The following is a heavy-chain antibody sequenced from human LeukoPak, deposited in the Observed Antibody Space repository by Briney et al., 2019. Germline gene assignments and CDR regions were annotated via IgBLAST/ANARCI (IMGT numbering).Heavy chain of an antibody. Sequence: GGSLRLSCAASGFPFSNYFMSWIRQAPGKGLEWISYIGSSGYTIYYSDSVKGRFTISRDNAKNSLYLQMDSLRAEDTAIYYCARPQTSSSSTASLGCWGQGTLVTVSS. V-gene: IGHV3-11*01. D-gene: IGHD6-6*01. CDR2: IGSSGYTI. CDR1: GFPFSNYF. J-gene: IGHJ4*02. CDR3: ARPQTSSSSTASLGC.